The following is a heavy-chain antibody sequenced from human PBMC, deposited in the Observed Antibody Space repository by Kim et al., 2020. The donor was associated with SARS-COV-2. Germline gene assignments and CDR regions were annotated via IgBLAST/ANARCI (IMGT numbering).Heavy chain of an antibody. D-gene: IGHD3-16*02. CDR2: IYYSGST. CDR1: GGSISSSSYY. V-gene: IGHV4-39*01. J-gene: IGHJ4*02. Sequence: SETLSLTCTVSGGSISSSSYYWGWIRQPPGKGLEWIGSIYYSGSTYYNPSLKSRVTISVDTSKNQFSLKLSSVTAADTAVYYCARNEITFGGVILPFDYWGQGTLVTVSS. CDR3: ARNEITFGGVILPFDY.